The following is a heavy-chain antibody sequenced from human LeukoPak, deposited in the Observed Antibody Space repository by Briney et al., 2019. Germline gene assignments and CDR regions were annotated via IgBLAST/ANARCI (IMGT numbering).Heavy chain of an antibody. J-gene: IGHJ6*03. D-gene: IGHD3-3*01. V-gene: IGHV3-30-3*01. CDR3: ARDRRSGYYNPYYYYYYMDV. CDR1: GFTFSSYA. Sequence: GRSLRLSCAASGFTFSSYAMHWVRQAPGKGLEWVAVISYDGSNKYYADSVKGRFTISRDNSKNTLYLQMNSLRAEDTAVYYCARDRRSGYYNPYYYYYYMDVWGKGTTVTVSS. CDR2: ISYDGSNK.